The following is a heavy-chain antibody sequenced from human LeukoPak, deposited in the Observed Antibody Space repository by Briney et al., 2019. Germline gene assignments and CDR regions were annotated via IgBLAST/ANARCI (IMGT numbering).Heavy chain of an antibody. CDR2: IYYSGST. D-gene: IGHD3-9*01. V-gene: IGHV4-59*12. Sequence: SETLSLTCTVSGGSISSYYWSWIRQPPGKGLEWIGYIYYSGSTNYNPSLKSRVTMSVDTSKNQFSLKLSSVTAADTAVYYCARDQRYFDWPDVWGKGTTVTISS. J-gene: IGHJ6*04. CDR3: ARDQRYFDWPDV. CDR1: GGSISSYY.